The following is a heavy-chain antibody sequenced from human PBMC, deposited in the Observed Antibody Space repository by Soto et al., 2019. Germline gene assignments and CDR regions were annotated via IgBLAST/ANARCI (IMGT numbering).Heavy chain of an antibody. J-gene: IGHJ3*02. CDR2: IYYSGST. Sequence: QVQLQESGPGLVMPSETLSLTCTVSGGSISSYYWSWIRQPPGKGLEWIGYIYYSGSTNYNPSLKSRVTISVDTSKNQFSLKLSSVTAADTAVYYCATHSVTYAFDIWGQGTMVTVSS. CDR1: GGSISSYY. CDR3: ATHSVTYAFDI. V-gene: IGHV4-59*08.